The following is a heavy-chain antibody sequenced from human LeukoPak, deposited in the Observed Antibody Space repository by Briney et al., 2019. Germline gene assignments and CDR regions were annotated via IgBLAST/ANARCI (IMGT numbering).Heavy chain of an antibody. V-gene: IGHV3-23*01. D-gene: IGHD3-22*01. CDR3: AKETSMIAVVITTDWYFDL. CDR2: ISGSGGST. Sequence: PGGSLRLSCAASGFTFSSYAMSWVRQAPGKGLEWVSAISGSGGSTYYADSVKGRFTISRDNSKNTLYLQMNSLRAEDTAVYYCAKETSMIAVVITTDWYFDLWGRGTLVTVSS. J-gene: IGHJ2*01. CDR1: GFTFSSYA.